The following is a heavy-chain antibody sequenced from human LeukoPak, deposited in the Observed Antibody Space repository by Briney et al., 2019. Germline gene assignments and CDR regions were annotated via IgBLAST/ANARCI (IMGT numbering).Heavy chain of an antibody. CDR2: IIPIFGIA. D-gene: IGHD4-17*01. CDR1: GGTFSSYA. J-gene: IGHJ5*02. Sequence: SVTVSCKAPGGTFSSYAISWVRQAPGQGLEWMGRIIPIFGIANYAQKFQGRVTITADKSTSTAYMELSSLRSEDTAVYYCARTVTTASGLVSSVNWFDPWGQGTLVTVSS. V-gene: IGHV1-69*04. CDR3: ARTVTTASGLVSSVNWFDP.